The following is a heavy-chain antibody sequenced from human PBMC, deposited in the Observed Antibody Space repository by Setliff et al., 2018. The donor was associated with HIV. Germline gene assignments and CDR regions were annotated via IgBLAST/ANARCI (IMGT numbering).Heavy chain of an antibody. CDR2: IYTSGST. V-gene: IGHV4-4*08. CDR3: AREGGTGRSSWYGAYWYDP. D-gene: IGHD6-13*01. Sequence: SETLSLTCSVSGGSMRNYYWSWIRQPPGKGLDWIGYIYTSGSTDYNPSLKSRVTISLDTSKNQFSLRLTSVTAADTAVYYCAREGGTGRSSWYGAYWYDPWGQGTLVTVSS. J-gene: IGHJ5*02. CDR1: GGSMRNYY.